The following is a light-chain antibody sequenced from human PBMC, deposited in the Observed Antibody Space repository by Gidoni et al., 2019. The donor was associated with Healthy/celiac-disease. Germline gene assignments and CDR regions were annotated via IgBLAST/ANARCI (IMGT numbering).Light chain of an antibody. CDR3: QQSYSTPKT. Sequence: DIQMTQSPSSLSASVGDRVTITCRASQSITPFLNWYQQIPGKAPKLLIYTSSSLQSGVPSRFSGSGYGTDFTLTITSLQPEDFATYFCQQSYSTPKTFGQGTKVEI. CDR2: TSS. J-gene: IGKJ1*01. V-gene: IGKV1-39*01. CDR1: QSITPF.